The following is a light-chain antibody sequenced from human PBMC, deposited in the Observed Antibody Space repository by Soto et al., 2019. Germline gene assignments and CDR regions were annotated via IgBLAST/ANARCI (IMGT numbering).Light chain of an antibody. J-gene: IGLJ1*01. V-gene: IGLV1-40*01. CDR2: GNS. Sequence: QSVLTQPPSVSGAPGQRVTISCTGSSSNIGAGYDVHWYQQLPGTAPKLLIYGNSNRPSGVPDRFSGSKSGTSASLAITGLQAGDEADYYCQSYDISLSGVYVFGTGTKLTVL. CDR1: SSNIGAGYD. CDR3: QSYDISLSGVYV.